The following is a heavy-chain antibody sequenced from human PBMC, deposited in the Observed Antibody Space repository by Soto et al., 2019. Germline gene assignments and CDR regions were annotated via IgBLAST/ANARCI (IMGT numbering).Heavy chain of an antibody. J-gene: IGHJ4*02. CDR1: GGTFSSYA. Sequence: QVQLVQSGAEVKKPGSSVKVSCKASGGTFSSYAISWVRQAPGQGLEWMGGIIPIFGTANYAQKFQGRVTIAAYESTSTAYMELSSLRSEDTAVYYCAVGYCSGGSGYPRYFDYWGQGTLVTVSS. D-gene: IGHD2-15*01. CDR2: IIPIFGTA. V-gene: IGHV1-69*01. CDR3: AVGYCSGGSGYPRYFDY.